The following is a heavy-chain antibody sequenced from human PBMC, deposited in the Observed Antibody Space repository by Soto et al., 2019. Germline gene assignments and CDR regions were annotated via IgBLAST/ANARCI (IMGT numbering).Heavy chain of an antibody. CDR3: AKASAGSYAFDI. CDR1: GFTFSSYA. CDR2: ISGSGGST. Sequence: GSLRLSCAASGFTFSSYAMSWVRQAPGKGLEWVSAISGSGGSTYYADSVKGRFTISRDNSKNTLYLQMNSLRAEDTAVYYCAKASAGSYAFDIWGQGTMVTVSS. V-gene: IGHV3-23*01. D-gene: IGHD6-25*01. J-gene: IGHJ3*02.